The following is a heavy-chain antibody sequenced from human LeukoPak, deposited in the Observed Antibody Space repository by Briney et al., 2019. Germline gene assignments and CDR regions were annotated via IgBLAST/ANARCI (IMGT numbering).Heavy chain of an antibody. CDR3: ARDTSGDYPNWFDP. CDR1: GYSFIDYY. V-gene: IGHV1-2*02. D-gene: IGHD4-17*01. CDR2: INPNSGGT. Sequence: ASVKVSCKASGYSFIDYYMHWVRQAPGQGLEWMGWINPNSGGTHYEQKFQGRVTMTRDTSISTAYMELSRLRYDDTAVYYCARDTSGDYPNWFDPWGQGTLVTVSS. J-gene: IGHJ5*02.